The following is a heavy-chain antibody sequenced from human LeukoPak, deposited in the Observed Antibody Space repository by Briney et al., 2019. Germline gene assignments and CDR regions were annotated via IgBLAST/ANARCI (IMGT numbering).Heavy chain of an antibody. J-gene: IGHJ3*02. CDR2: IYYSGST. D-gene: IGHD6-25*01. V-gene: IGHV4-31*03. CDR3: ARVAAGAFDI. Sequence: SETLSLTCTVSGGSISSGGYYWSWIRQHPGKGLEWIGYIYYSGSTYYKPSLKSRVTISVDTSKNQFSLKLSSVTAADTAVYYCARVAAGAFDIWGQGTMVTVSS. CDR1: GGSISSGGYY.